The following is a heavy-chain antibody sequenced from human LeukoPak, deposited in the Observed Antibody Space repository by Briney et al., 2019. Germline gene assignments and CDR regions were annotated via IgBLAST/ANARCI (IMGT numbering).Heavy chain of an antibody. Sequence: ASVKVSCRASGGTFSSYAISWVRQAPGQGLEWMGGIFPIFGTANYAQKFQGRVTITTDESPSTAYMELSSLRYKDTAVYYCAKERPELEPNWFDPWGQGTLVTVSS. CDR1: GGTFSSYA. J-gene: IGHJ5*02. D-gene: IGHD1-1*01. CDR3: AKERPELEPNWFDP. CDR2: IFPIFGTA. V-gene: IGHV1-69*05.